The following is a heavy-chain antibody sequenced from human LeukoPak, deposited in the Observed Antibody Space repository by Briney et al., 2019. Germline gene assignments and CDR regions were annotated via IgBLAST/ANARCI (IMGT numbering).Heavy chain of an antibody. V-gene: IGHV3-21*01. D-gene: IGHD3-22*01. CDR2: ISSSSSYI. CDR3: ARGSRRNYYDSSGYGY. Sequence: PGGSLRLSCAAPGFTFSSYSMNWVRQAPGKGLEWVSSISSSSSYIYYADSVKGRFTISRDNAKNSLYLQMNSLRAEDTAVYYCARGSRRNYYDSSGYGYWGQGTLVTVSS. CDR1: GFTFSSYS. J-gene: IGHJ4*02.